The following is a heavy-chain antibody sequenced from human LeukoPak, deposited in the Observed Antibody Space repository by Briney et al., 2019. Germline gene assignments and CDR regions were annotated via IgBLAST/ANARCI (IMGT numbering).Heavy chain of an antibody. CDR1: GYTFTSYG. CDR3: ARDGPDYGDYINFDY. D-gene: IGHD4-17*01. CDR2: ISAYNGKT. Sequence: ASVKVSCKASGYTFTSYGITWVRQAPGQGLEWMAWISAYNGKTNYAQRFQGRVTMTTDASTSTAYMVLRSLRSDDTAVYYCARDGPDYGDYINFDYWGQGTLVTVSS. J-gene: IGHJ4*02. V-gene: IGHV1-18*01.